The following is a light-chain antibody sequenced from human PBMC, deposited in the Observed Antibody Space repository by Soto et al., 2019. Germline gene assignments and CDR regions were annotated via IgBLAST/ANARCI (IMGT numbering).Light chain of an antibody. Sequence: DIQMTQSPSSVSASVGDTVTITCRASQGIYSRLAWYQQKPGKAPELLIYATSTLQNGVPSRFSGSGFGTDFTLSFSSLQPEDSASYFCQQTDDCPLTFGGGTKVDIK. CDR2: ATS. CDR3: QQTDDCPLT. CDR1: QGIYSR. J-gene: IGKJ4*01. V-gene: IGKV1D-12*01.